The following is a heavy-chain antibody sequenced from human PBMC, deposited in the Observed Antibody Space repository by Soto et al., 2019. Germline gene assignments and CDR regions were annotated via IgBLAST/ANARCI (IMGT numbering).Heavy chain of an antibody. D-gene: IGHD2-15*01. CDR2: IYYSGST. CDR1: GGSISSYY. CDR3: ARDQDCSRGGCCPGWYWFDP. V-gene: IGHV4-59*01. Sequence: KPSETLSLTCTVSGGSISSYYWSWIRQPPGKGLEWIGYIYYSGSTNYNPSLKSRVTISVDTTNNQFSLKLRSVTAADTAVYYYARDQDCSRGGCCPGWYWFDPWGQGTLVTVSS. J-gene: IGHJ5*02.